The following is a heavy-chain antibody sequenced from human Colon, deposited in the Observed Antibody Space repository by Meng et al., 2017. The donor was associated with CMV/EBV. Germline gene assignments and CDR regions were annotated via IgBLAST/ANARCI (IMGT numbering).Heavy chain of an antibody. CDR3: ARGILATVDY. D-gene: IGHD5-12*01. Sequence: SCMASGYTCSTYAMNWVRPAPGQGLEWMGWINTNTGNPTYAQGFTGRFVFSLDTSVSTAYLQINSLKAEDTAVYYCARGILATVDYWGQGTLVTVSS. V-gene: IGHV7-4-1*02. CDR1: GYTCSTYA. CDR2: INTNTGNP. J-gene: IGHJ4*02.